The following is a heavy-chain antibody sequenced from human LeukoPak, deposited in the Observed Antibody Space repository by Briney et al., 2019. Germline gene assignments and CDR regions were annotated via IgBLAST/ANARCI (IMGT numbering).Heavy chain of an antibody. V-gene: IGHV5-51*01. CDR2: IYPGDSDT. J-gene: IGHJ5*02. Sequence: GESLKISCKGSGYSFTSYWIGWVRQMPGKGLEWMGIIYPGDSDTRYSPSFQGQVTISADKSISTAYLQWSSLKASDTAMYYCARQRPPYSTPLNWFDPWGQGTLVTVSS. D-gene: IGHD4-11*01. CDR3: ARQRPPYSTPLNWFDP. CDR1: GYSFTSYW.